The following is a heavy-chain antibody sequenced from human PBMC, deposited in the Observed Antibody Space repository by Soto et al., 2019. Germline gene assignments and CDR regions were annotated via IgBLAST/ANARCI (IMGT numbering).Heavy chain of an antibody. V-gene: IGHV1-69*11. CDR2: IVPSLDTT. CDR3: ARWPQPRYTADPYAVDV. CDR1: GGTFSSSG. Sequence: QVHLVQSGTEVKKPGSSVKVSCKASGGTFSSSGFSWVRQAPGQGLEWMGMIVPSLDTTNYAQKFQARVTSTADEFTSTAYMELRSLRSDDTAVYYCARWPQPRYTADPYAVDVWGQGTRVIVSS. J-gene: IGHJ6*02. D-gene: IGHD3-16*02.